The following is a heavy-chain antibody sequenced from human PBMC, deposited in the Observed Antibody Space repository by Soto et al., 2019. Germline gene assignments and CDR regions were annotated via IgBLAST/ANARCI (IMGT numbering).Heavy chain of an antibody. V-gene: IGHV1-2*02. J-gene: IGHJ6*02. CDR2: INPKFGDT. Sequence: QVQLVQSGAEVKEPGDSVRVSCEASGYTFTAYYIHWVRQAPGQGLEWMGSINPKFGDTTYAQDFQGRVSMTRDMSISTVYMELSRLTSDDTAIYYCARNMDYYYGPGSGNGHGFWGQGTTVTVFS. CDR3: ARNMDYYYGPGSGNGHGF. CDR1: GYTFTAYY. D-gene: IGHD3-10*01.